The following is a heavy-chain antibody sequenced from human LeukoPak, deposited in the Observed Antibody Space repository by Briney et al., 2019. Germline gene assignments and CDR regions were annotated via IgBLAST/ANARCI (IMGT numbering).Heavy chain of an antibody. CDR3: VKDIQLST. J-gene: IGHJ3*01. D-gene: IGHD5-24*01. CDR1: GFNFITAA. Sequence: GGSLRLSCAASGFNFITAAMTWVRQAPGKGLEWVSLIGSVGESTYYADSVKGRFTISRDNVDHTLFLQMNSLRVEDTAMYYCVKDIQLSTWGLGTMVTVSS. CDR2: IGSVGEST. V-gene: IGHV3-23*01.